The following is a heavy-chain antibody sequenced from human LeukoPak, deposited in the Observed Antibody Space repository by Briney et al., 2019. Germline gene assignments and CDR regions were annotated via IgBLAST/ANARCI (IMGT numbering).Heavy chain of an antibody. J-gene: IGHJ4*02. CDR2: INQDGTEK. V-gene: IGHV3-7*01. CDR1: GFTFSGSA. Sequence: AGGSLRLSCAASGFTFSGSAMHWVRQASGKGLEWVASINQDGTEKYYVDSVKGRFIISRDNAKDSLYLQMNSLRVEDTAVYYCLRGDRRDYWGQGTLVTVSS. CDR3: LRGDRRDY.